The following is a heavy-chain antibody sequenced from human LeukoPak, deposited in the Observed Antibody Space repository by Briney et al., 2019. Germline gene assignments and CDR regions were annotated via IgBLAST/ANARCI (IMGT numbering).Heavy chain of an antibody. V-gene: IGHV4-34*01. CDR3: ARGPHDYVWGSSRSNWFYP. J-gene: IGHJ5*02. D-gene: IGHD3-16*02. Sequence: RPSETLSLTCAVYGGSFSGYYWSWIRQPPGKGLEWIGEINHSGSTNYNPSLKSRVTISVDTSKNQFSLKLSSVTAADTAVYYCARGPHDYVWGSSRSNWFYPWGQGTLVTVSS. CDR2: INHSGST. CDR1: GGSFSGYY.